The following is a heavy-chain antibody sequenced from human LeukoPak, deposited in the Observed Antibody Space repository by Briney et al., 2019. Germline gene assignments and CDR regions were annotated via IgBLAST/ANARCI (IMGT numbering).Heavy chain of an antibody. CDR2: INQDGSEK. Sequence: GGSLRLSCAASGFTFGSYWMNWVRQAPGKGLEWVANINQDGSEKYYVDSVKGRFTISRDNAKNSLYLQMNSLRAEDTAVYYCARGITIAVAGTCIDYWGQGTLVTVSS. V-gene: IGHV3-7*04. D-gene: IGHD6-19*01. CDR3: ARGITIAVAGTCIDY. J-gene: IGHJ4*02. CDR1: GFTFGSYW.